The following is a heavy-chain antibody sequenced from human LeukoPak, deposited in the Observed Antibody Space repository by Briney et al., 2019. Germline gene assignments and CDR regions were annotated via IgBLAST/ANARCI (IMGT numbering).Heavy chain of an antibody. J-gene: IGHJ3*02. D-gene: IGHD3-22*01. CDR3: ARGYYDSSGYLLDAFDI. CDR2: ISYDGSNK. CDR1: GFTLSSYA. Sequence: GGSLRLSCAASGFTLSSYAMHWVRQAPGKGLEWVAVISYDGSNKYYADSVKGRFTISRDNSKNTLYLQMNSLRAEDTAVYYCARGYYDSSGYLLDAFDIWGQGTMVTVSS. V-gene: IGHV3-30-3*01.